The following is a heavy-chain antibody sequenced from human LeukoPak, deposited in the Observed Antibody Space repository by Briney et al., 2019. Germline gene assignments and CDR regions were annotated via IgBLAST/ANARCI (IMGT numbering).Heavy chain of an antibody. Sequence: GASVKVSCKASGYTFTGYYMHWVRQAPGQGLEWMGWISAYNGNTNYAQRLQGRVTMTTDTSTSTAYMELRSLRSDDTAVYYCARDQAGAPTYYDFWSGANWFDPWGQGTLVTVSS. CDR2: ISAYNGNT. D-gene: IGHD3-3*01. J-gene: IGHJ5*02. V-gene: IGHV1-18*04. CDR1: GYTFTGYY. CDR3: ARDQAGAPTYYDFWSGANWFDP.